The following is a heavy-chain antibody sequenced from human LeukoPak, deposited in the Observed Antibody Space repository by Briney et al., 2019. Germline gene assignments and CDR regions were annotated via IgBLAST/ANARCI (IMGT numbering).Heavy chain of an antibody. V-gene: IGHV3-30-3*02. CDR2: ISYDGSNK. Sequence: GGSLRLSCAASGFTFSSYAMHWVRQAPGKGLEWVAVISYDGSNKYYADSVKGRFTISRDNSKNTLYLQMNSLRAEDTAVYYCAKLPAPLTDYWGQGTLVTVSS. J-gene: IGHJ4*02. CDR1: GFTFSSYA. CDR3: AKLPAPLTDY.